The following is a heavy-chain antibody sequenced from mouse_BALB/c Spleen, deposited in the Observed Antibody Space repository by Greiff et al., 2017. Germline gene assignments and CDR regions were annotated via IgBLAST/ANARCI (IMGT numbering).Heavy chain of an antibody. J-gene: IGHJ4*01. Sequence: VQLQQSGPELVKPGASVKMSCKASGYTFTSYVMHWVKQKPGQGLEWIGYINPYNDGTKYNEKFKGKATLTSDKSSSTAYMELSSLTSEDSAVYYCARHYGNYAMDDWGQGTSVTVSS. V-gene: IGHV1-14*01. CDR1: GYTFTSYV. D-gene: IGHD2-1*01. CDR3: ARHYGNYAMDD. CDR2: INPYNDGT.